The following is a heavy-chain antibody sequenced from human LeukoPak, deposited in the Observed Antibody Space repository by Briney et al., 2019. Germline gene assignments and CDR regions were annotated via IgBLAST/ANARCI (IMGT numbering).Heavy chain of an antibody. CDR3: ARTDFPMDV. D-gene: IGHD3/OR15-3a*01. V-gene: IGHV4-59*01. CDR2: IYYSGST. J-gene: IGHJ6*03. CDR1: GGSISSFY. Sequence: PSETLSLTCTVSGGSISSFYWSWIRQPPGKGLEWIGYIYYSGSTNYNPSLKSRVTISVDTSKNQLSLKLTSVTAADTAVYYCARTDFPMDVWGKGTTVTVSS.